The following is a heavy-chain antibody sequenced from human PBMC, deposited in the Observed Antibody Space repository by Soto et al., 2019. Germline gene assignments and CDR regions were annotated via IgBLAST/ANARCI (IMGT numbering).Heavy chain of an antibody. CDR2: IYYSGST. D-gene: IGHD6-19*01. Sequence: SETLSLTCTVSGGSISSSSYYWGWIRQPPGKGLEWIGSIYYSGSTYYNPSLKSRVTISVDTSKNQFSLKLSSVTAADTAVYYCARLGVAGLNYFDYWGQGTLVTVSS. J-gene: IGHJ4*02. CDR3: ARLGVAGLNYFDY. CDR1: GGSISSSSYY. V-gene: IGHV4-39*01.